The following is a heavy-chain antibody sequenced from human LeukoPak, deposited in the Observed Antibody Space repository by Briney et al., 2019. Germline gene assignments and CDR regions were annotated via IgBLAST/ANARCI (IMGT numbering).Heavy chain of an antibody. V-gene: IGHV3-53*01. CDR2: LYSDGNT. CDR1: GFTVITND. D-gene: IGHD1-14*01. Sequence: PGGSLRLSCAASGFTVITNDMTWVRQAPGKGLEWVSVLYSDGNTKYADSVQGRFAISRDNSKNTLYLEMNSLSPDDTAVYYCARGGNHLAVNPWGYGGRGPRVPVS. J-gene: IGHJ4*02. CDR3: ARGGNHLAVNPWGY.